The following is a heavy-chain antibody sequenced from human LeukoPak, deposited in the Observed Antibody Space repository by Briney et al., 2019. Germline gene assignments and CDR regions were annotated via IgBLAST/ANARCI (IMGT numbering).Heavy chain of an antibody. J-gene: IGHJ5*02. V-gene: IGHV1-69*04. CDR2: IIPILGIA. CDR3: ARWSYYDSSGPVDWFDP. Sequence: ASVKVSCRASGGTFSSYAISWVRQAPGQGLEWMGRIIPILGIANYAQKFQGGVTITADKSTSTAYMELSSLRSEDTAVYYCARWSYYDSSGPVDWFDPWGQGTLVTVSS. D-gene: IGHD3-22*01. CDR1: GGTFSSYA.